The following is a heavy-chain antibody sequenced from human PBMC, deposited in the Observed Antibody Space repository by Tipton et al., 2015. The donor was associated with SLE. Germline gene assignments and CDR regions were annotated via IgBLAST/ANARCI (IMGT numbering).Heavy chain of an antibody. CDR3: ARVEKDYYYGMDV. Sequence: TLSLTCTVSGASITSHFWSWIRQPPGKGLESIGYISDSGKTNYNPSLKSRVTISVDTSKNQFSLKLSSVTAADTAVYYCARVEKDYYYGMDVWGQGTTVTVSS. D-gene: IGHD5-24*01. J-gene: IGHJ6*02. CDR1: GASITSHF. CDR2: ISDSGKT. V-gene: IGHV4-4*09.